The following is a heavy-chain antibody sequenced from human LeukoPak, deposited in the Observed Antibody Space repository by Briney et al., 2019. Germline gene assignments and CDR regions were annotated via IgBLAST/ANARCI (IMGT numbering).Heavy chain of an antibody. V-gene: IGHV3-23*01. CDR1: GFTFSSYG. CDR3: AAKDPAINYDYVWGSYRHDAFDI. Sequence: PGGSLRLSCAASGFTFSSYGMSWVRQAPGKGLEWVSAISGSGGSTYYADSVKGRFTISRDNSKNTLYLQMNSLRAEDTAVYYCAAKDPAINYDYVWGSYRHDAFDIWGQGTMVTVSS. J-gene: IGHJ3*02. CDR2: ISGSGGST. D-gene: IGHD3-16*02.